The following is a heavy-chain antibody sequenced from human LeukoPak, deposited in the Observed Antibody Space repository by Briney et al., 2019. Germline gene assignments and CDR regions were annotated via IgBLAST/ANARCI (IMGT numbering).Heavy chain of an antibody. CDR3: ARDPVGDRRRHTIFGVVEGDYMDV. J-gene: IGHJ6*03. V-gene: IGHV1-2*02. CDR2: MNPNSGGT. D-gene: IGHD3-3*01. CDR1: GYTFTSYD. Sequence: ASVKVSCKASGYTFTSYDINWVRQATGQGLEWMGWMNPNSGGTNYAQKFQGRVTMTRDTSISTAYMELSRLRSDDTAVYYCARDPVGDRRRHTIFGVVEGDYMDVWGKGTTVTVSS.